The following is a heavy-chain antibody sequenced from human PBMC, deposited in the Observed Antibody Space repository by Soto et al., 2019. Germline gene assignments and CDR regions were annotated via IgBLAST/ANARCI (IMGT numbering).Heavy chain of an antibody. CDR3: ARGYASFWYYLGY. CDR1: GFTVSSNY. Sequence: EVQLVESGGGLVQPGGSLRLSCAASGFTVSSNYMSWVRQAPGKGLEWVSTIYSGGNTYYADSVKGRFSISRDSSKNTLHLQMSSLRAEDTAVCYCARGYASFWYYLGYWGQGTLVTVSS. V-gene: IGHV3-66*01. CDR2: IYSGGNT. J-gene: IGHJ4*02. D-gene: IGHD6-19*01.